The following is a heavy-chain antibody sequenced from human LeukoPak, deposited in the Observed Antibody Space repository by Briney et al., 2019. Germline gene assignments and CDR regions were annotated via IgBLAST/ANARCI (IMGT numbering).Heavy chain of an antibody. Sequence: ASVKVSCKASGYTFTSYGISWVRQAPGQGLEWMGWISAYSGNTDYAQRLQGRITMTTDTPTSTAYMELRSLRSDDTAVYYRARDLTSSWKYGEIDFWGQGTRVTVSS. CDR3: ARDLTSSWKYGEIDF. CDR1: GYTFTSYG. J-gene: IGHJ4*02. D-gene: IGHD1-7*01. CDR2: ISAYSGNT. V-gene: IGHV1-18*01.